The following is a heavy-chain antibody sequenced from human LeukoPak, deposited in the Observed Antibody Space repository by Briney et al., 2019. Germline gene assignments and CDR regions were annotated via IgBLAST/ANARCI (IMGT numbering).Heavy chain of an antibody. D-gene: IGHD1-7*01. J-gene: IGHJ4*02. Sequence: PGRSLRLSCAASGFTFDDYAMHWVRQAPGKGLEWVSGISWNSGSIGYADSVKGRFTISRDNAKNSLYLQMNSLRAEDTALYYCAKDSRPQYNWNYGLPAYYFDYWGQGTLVTVSS. CDR1: GFTFDDYA. CDR3: AKDSRPQYNWNYGLPAYYFDY. V-gene: IGHV3-9*01. CDR2: ISWNSGSI.